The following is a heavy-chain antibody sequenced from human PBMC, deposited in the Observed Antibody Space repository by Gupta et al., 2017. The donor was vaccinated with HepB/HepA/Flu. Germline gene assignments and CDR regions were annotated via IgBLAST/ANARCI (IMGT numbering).Heavy chain of an antibody. D-gene: IGHD6-6*01. J-gene: IGHJ4*02. Sequence: QITLKESGPTLVKPTQTLTLTCTFSGFSLITSRVGVGWIRHPPGKALEWLTLIYWDDDKRYSPSLKNRLTITKDTSKNQVVLTMTNVDPVDTATYYCAHRHSTSSFFDFWGQGTLVTVSS. CDR3: AHRHSTSSFFDF. CDR1: GFSLITSRVG. CDR2: IYWDDDK. V-gene: IGHV2-5*02.